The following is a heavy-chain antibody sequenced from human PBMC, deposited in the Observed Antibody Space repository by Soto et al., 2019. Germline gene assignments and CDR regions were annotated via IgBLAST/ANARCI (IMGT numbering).Heavy chain of an antibody. Sequence: QVQLVQSGAEVKKPGASVKVSCKASGYTFTSYGISWVRQAPGQGLEWMGWISAYNGNTNYAQKLQGRVTMTTDTSTSKAYMELRSLRSDDTAVYYCARDSLGYYDSSGSDYWGQGTLVTVSS. D-gene: IGHD3-22*01. J-gene: IGHJ4*02. CDR2: ISAYNGNT. CDR1: GYTFTSYG. V-gene: IGHV1-18*01. CDR3: ARDSLGYYDSSGSDY.